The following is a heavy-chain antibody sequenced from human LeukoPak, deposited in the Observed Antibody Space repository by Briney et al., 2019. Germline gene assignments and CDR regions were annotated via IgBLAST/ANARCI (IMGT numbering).Heavy chain of an antibody. D-gene: IGHD2-2*01. J-gene: IGHJ4*02. CDR3: ARAGYCSSTSCSLKY. Sequence: GRSLRLSCEASGFTFSSYAMHWVRQAPGKGLEWVAVISYDGSNKYYADSVKGRFTISRDNSKNTLYLQMNSLRAEDTAVYYCARAGYCSSTSCSLKYWGQGTLVTVSS. V-gene: IGHV3-30-3*01. CDR1: GFTFSSYA. CDR2: ISYDGSNK.